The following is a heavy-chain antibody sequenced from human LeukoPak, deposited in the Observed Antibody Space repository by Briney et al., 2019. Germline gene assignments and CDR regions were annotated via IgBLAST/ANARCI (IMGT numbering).Heavy chain of an antibody. CDR3: ARSTYLDY. CDR2: FYYTGTT. CDR1: GGSVSSGSYF. D-gene: IGHD2-2*01. Sequence: SETLSLTCTVSGGSVSSGSYFWSWIRQPPGKGLEWIGYFYYTGTTDYNPSLKSRVTISVDTSKNQFSLKLNSVAAADTAVYYCARSTYLDYWGQGTLVTVSS. J-gene: IGHJ4*02. V-gene: IGHV4-61*01.